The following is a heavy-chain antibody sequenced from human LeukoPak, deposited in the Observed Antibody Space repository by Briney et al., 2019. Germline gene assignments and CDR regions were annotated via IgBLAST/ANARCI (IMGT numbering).Heavy chain of an antibody. CDR2: ISYDGSNK. J-gene: IGHJ3*02. Sequence: PGGSLRLSCAASGFTFSSYGMHWVRQAPGKGLEWVAVISYDGSNKYYADSVKGRFTISRDNSKNTLYLQMNSLRAEDTAVYYCATLFPGIAAARGAFDIWGQGTMVTVSS. V-gene: IGHV3-30*03. D-gene: IGHD6-13*01. CDR1: GFTFSSYG. CDR3: ATLFPGIAAARGAFDI.